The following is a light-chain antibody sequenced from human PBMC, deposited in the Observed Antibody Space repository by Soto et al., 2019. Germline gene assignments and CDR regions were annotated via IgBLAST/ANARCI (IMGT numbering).Light chain of an antibody. Sequence: LTQPASVSGPPGQSITISCTGTSSDVGGYNYVSWYQQHPGKAPKFMIYDVSNRPSGVSNRFSGSKSGNTASLTISGLQAEDEADYYSSSYTTSNTRQIVFGTGTKVTVL. CDR3: SSYTTSNTRQIV. CDR2: DVS. J-gene: IGLJ1*01. V-gene: IGLV2-14*01. CDR1: SSDVGGYNY.